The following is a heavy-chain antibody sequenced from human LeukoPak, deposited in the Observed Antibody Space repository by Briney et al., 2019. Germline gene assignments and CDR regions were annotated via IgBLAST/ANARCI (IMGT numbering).Heavy chain of an antibody. CDR3: ARDRDGDMTLVRGVPDAFDI. CDR1: GGTFSSYA. V-gene: IGHV1-69*06. CDR2: IIPIFGTA. Sequence: SVKVSCKASGGTFSSYAISWVRQAPGQGLEWMGGIIPIFGTANYAQKFQGRVTITADKSTSTAYMELRSLRSDDTAVYYCARDRDGDMTLVRGVPDAFDIWGQGTMVTVSS. D-gene: IGHD3-10*01. J-gene: IGHJ3*02.